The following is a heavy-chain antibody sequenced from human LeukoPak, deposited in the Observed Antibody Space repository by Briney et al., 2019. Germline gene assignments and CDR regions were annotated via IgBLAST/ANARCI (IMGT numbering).Heavy chain of an antibody. J-gene: IGHJ4*02. V-gene: IGHV3-21*01. D-gene: IGHD3-22*01. Sequence: NPGGSLRLSCAASGFTFSSYSMNWVRQAPGKGLEWVSSISSSSSYIYYADSVKGRFTISRDNAKNSLYLQMNSLRAEDTAVYYCARDFSGPYYDSSGYYFDYWGQGTLVTVSS. CDR3: ARDFSGPYYDSSGYYFDY. CDR1: GFTFSSYS. CDR2: ISSSSSYI.